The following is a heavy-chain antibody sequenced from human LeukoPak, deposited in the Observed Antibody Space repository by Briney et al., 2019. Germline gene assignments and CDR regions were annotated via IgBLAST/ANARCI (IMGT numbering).Heavy chain of an antibody. CDR1: GGSISSGSYY. V-gene: IGHV4-61*02. J-gene: IGHJ4*02. CDR3: ARGGAADYFDY. D-gene: IGHD6-13*01. Sequence: SETLSLTCTVSGGSISSGSYYWSWIRQPAGKGLEWIGRIYTSGSTNSNPSLKSRVTISVDTSKNQFSLKLSSVTAADTAVYYCARGGAADYFDYWGQGTLVTVSS. CDR2: IYTSGST.